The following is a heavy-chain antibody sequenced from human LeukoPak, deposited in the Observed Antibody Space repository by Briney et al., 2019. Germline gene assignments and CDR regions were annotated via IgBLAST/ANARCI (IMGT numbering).Heavy chain of an antibody. CDR3: ARDRGNSHYYNMDV. D-gene: IGHD3-10*01. CDR1: GFTFSDHA. V-gene: IGHV3-30-3*01. Sequence: GGSLRLSCEASGFTFSDHALHWVRQAPGRGLEWVSVISYDGSKKYYADSVKGRFTISRDNSRNTLYLQMNSLRVEDTAVFYCARDRGNSHYYNMDVWGQGTTVTVSS. J-gene: IGHJ6*02. CDR2: ISYDGSKK.